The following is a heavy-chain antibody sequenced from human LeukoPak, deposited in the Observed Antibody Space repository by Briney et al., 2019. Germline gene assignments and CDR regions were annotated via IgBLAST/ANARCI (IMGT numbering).Heavy chain of an antibody. J-gene: IGHJ4*02. CDR2: ISSNGGST. V-gene: IGHV3-64*01. CDR3: AREEGAEDISPYFDY. D-gene: IGHD1-26*01. Sequence: PGGSLRLSCAASGLTFSSYAMHWVRQAPGKGLEYVSAISSNGGSTYYANSVKGRFTISRDNSKNTLYLQMGSLRAEDMAVYYCAREEGAEDISPYFDYWGQGTLVTVSS. CDR1: GLTFSSYA.